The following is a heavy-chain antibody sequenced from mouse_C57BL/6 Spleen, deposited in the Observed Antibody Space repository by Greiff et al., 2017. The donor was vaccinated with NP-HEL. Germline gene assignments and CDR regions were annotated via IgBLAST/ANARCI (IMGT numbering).Heavy chain of an antibody. V-gene: IGHV1-69*01. Sequence: QVQLKQPGAELVMPGASVKLSCKASGYTFTSYWMHWVKQRPGQGLEWIGEIDPSDSYTNYNQKFKGKSTLTVDKSSSTAYMQLSSLTSEDSAVYYCARRGLPYGSSPWFAYWGQGTLVTVSA. CDR2: IDPSDSYT. CDR3: ARRGLPYGSSPWFAY. D-gene: IGHD1-1*01. J-gene: IGHJ3*01. CDR1: GYTFTSYW.